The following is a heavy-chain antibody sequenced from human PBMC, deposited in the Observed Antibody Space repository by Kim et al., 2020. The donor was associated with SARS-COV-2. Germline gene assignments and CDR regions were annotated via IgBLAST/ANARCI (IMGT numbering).Heavy chain of an antibody. CDR3: ARAPRANYDVWSDYYNWFDP. D-gene: IGHD3-3*01. V-gene: IGHV1-46*01. CDR1: GYTFTSYY. Sequence: ASVKVSCKASGYTFTSYYMSWVRQAPGQGLEWMGMINPSGGSTSYAQKFQGRVTMTRDTSTSTVYMELSSLRSEDTAVYYCARAPRANYDVWSDYYNWFDPGGQATLVTVSS. J-gene: IGHJ5*02. CDR2: INPSGGST.